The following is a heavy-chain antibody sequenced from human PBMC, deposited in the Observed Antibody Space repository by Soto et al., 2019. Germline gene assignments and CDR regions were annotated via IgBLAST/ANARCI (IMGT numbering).Heavy chain of an antibody. CDR2: IIPIFGTA. CDR1: GGTFSRYA. Sequence: GASVKVSFKASGGTFSRYAISWVRQAPGQGLEWMGGIIPIFGTANYAQKFQGRVTITADESTSTAYMELSSLRSEDTAVYYCARGRGYSGYDLDYWGQGTLVTVSS. J-gene: IGHJ4*02. D-gene: IGHD5-12*01. V-gene: IGHV1-69*13. CDR3: ARGRGYSGYDLDY.